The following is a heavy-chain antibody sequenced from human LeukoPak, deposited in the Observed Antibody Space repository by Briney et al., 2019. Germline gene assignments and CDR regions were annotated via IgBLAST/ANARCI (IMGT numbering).Heavy chain of an antibody. D-gene: IGHD3-22*01. V-gene: IGHV3-74*01. CDR3: AKGYYDFDS. CDR2: IKSDGSST. J-gene: IGHJ4*02. CDR1: GFTFSSSW. Sequence: GGSLRLSCAASGFTFSSSWMHWVRQAPGKGLVWVSDIKSDGSSTYYADSVKGRFTISRDNAKNTLYLQMDSLRAEDTAVYYCAKGYYDFDSWGQGTLVIVSS.